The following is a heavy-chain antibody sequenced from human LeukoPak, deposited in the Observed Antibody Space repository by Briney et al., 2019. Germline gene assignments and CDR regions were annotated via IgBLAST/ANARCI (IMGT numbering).Heavy chain of an antibody. CDR2: IIPIFGTA. Sequence: GASVKVSCKASGGTFSSYAISWVRQAPGQGLEWMGRIIPIFGTANYAQKFQGRVTITTDESTSTAYMELSSLRSEDTAVYYCAREYSNWGANYYYYYMDVWGKGTTVTVS. V-gene: IGHV1-69*05. CDR3: AREYSNWGANYYYYYMDV. J-gene: IGHJ6*03. CDR1: GGTFSSYA. D-gene: IGHD4-11*01.